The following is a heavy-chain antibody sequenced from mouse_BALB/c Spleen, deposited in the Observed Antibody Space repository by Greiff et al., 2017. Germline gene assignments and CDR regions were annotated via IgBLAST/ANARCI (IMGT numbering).Heavy chain of an antibody. CDR3: ARSPSLRDYAMDY. J-gene: IGHJ4*01. V-gene: IGHV5-17*02. CDR1: GFTFSSFG. CDR2: ISSGSSTI. Sequence: EVKLMESGGGLVQPGGSRKLSCAASGFTFSSFGMHWVRQAPEKGLEWVAYISSGSSTIYYADTVKGRFTISRDNPKNTLFLQMTSLRSEDTAMYYCARSPSLRDYAMDYWGQGTSVTVSS.